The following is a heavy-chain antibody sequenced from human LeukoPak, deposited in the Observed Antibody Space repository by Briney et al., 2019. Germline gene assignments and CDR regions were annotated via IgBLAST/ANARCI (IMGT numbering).Heavy chain of an antibody. Sequence: SETLSLTCSVSGGSMSRYYWSWIRQPPGKGLEWIGSIYYSGSTNYNPSLKSRVIISVDTSKNQFSLKLSSVTAADTAVYYCARDEGGGVPWGQGTLVTVSS. D-gene: IGHD4-23*01. J-gene: IGHJ5*02. CDR3: ARDEGGGVP. V-gene: IGHV4-59*12. CDR2: IYYSGST. CDR1: GGSMSRYY.